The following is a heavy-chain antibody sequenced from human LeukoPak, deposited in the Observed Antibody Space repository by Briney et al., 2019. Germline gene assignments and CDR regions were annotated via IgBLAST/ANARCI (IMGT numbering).Heavy chain of an antibody. J-gene: IGHJ3*02. Sequence: GGSLRLSCAASGFTFSSYSMNWVRQAPGKGLEWVSSISSSSSYIYYADSVKGRFTISRDDAKISLYLQMNSLRAEDTAVYYCARGPDFWSGYYPPDAFDIWGQGTMVTVSS. CDR2: ISSSSSYI. CDR1: GFTFSSYS. D-gene: IGHD3-3*01. V-gene: IGHV3-21*01. CDR3: ARGPDFWSGYYPPDAFDI.